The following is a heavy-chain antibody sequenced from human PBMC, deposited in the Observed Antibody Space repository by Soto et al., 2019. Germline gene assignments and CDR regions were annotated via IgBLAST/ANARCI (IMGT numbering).Heavy chain of an antibody. D-gene: IGHD1-20*01. CDR3: ARAPVGGPYNWNDDYGMDV. Sequence: TSETLSLTCTVSGGSISSYYWSWIRQPPGKGLEWIGYIYYSGSTNYNPSLKSRVTISVDTSKNQFSLKLSSVTAADTAVYYCARAPVGGPYNWNDDYGMDVWGQGTTVTVSS. V-gene: IGHV4-59*01. CDR1: GGSISSYY. CDR2: IYYSGST. J-gene: IGHJ6*02.